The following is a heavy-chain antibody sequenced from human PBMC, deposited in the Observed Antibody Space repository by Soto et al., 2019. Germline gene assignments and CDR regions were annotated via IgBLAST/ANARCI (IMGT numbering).Heavy chain of an antibody. Sequence: PGGSLRLSCAASGFTFSDYYMSWIHQAPGKGLEWVSYISSSSSYTNYADSVKGRFTISRDNAKNSLYLQMNSLRAEDTAVYYCARDWYYDFWSGYSQSLFDYWGQGTLVTVSS. CDR2: ISSSSSYT. CDR1: GFTFSDYY. V-gene: IGHV3-11*06. D-gene: IGHD3-3*01. CDR3: ARDWYYDFWSGYSQSLFDY. J-gene: IGHJ4*02.